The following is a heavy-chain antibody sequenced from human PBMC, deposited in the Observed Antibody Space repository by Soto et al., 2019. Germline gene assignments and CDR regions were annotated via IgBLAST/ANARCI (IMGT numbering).Heavy chain of an antibody. V-gene: IGHV3-23*01. CDR2: LSGSGGSR. J-gene: IGHJ6*02. Sequence: GWSLRLSCAASGFTFSSYALSWVRQAPGKGLEWVSALSGSGGSRYYADSVKGRFTIYRDNSKNTLYLQMNSLRAEDTAVYYCGKGGLDDSSGLLGGMDVWGQGTMVTV. D-gene: IGHD3-22*01. CDR1: GFTFSSYA. CDR3: GKGGLDDSSGLLGGMDV.